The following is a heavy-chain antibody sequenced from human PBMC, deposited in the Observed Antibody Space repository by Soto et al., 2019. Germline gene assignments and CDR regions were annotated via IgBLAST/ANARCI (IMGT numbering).Heavy chain of an antibody. Sequence: GGSLRLSCSASGFIFSESTIYWVRQVPGKGLGAISAVSTSGRSTYYADSVKDRFTISRDNSKNTLFLQMGSLRPEDTAIYYCVKQAHGLDGVAFDYWGQGTQVTVSS. CDR2: VSTSGRST. D-gene: IGHD2-15*01. J-gene: IGHJ4*02. CDR1: GFIFSEST. CDR3: VKQAHGLDGVAFDY. V-gene: IGHV3-64D*06.